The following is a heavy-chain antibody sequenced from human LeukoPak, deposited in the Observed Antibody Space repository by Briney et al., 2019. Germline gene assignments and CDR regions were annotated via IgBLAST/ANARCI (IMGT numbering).Heavy chain of an antibody. V-gene: IGHV3-7*01. D-gene: IGHD6-13*01. CDR1: RFTFSSYW. Sequence: GGSLKLSCVASRFTFSSYWMSWVRQTPGKGLEWVANIKQDGSEKYYVDSVKSRFTISRDNAKNSLYLQMNSLRAEDTAVYYCARGARDSRLDYWGQGTLVTVSS. CDR2: IKQDGSEK. CDR3: ARGARDSRLDY. J-gene: IGHJ4*02.